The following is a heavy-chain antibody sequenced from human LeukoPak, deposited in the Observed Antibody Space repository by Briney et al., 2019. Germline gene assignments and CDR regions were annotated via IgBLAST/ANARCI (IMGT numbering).Heavy chain of an antibody. CDR2: INHSGST. Sequence: PSETLSLTCTVSGGSISSYYWSWIRQPPGKGLEWIGEINHSGSTNYNPSLKSRVTISVDTSKNQFSPKLSSVTAADTAVYYCARRTGYYGSGSYYQPYNWFDPWGQGTLVTVSS. V-gene: IGHV4-34*01. J-gene: IGHJ5*02. CDR1: GGSISSYY. CDR3: ARRTGYYGSGSYYQPYNWFDP. D-gene: IGHD3-10*01.